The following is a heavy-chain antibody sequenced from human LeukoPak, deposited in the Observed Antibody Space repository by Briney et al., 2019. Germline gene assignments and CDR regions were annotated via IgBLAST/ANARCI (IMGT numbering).Heavy chain of an antibody. V-gene: IGHV4-59*01. CDR3: ARGGDSSGYCFDY. CDR1: GGSISSYY. Sequence: SETLSLTCTVSGGSISSYYWSWIRQPPGKGLEWIGYIYYSGSTNYNPSLKSRVTISVDTSKNQFSLKLSSVTAADTAVYYCARGGDSSGYCFDYWGQGTLATVSS. D-gene: IGHD3-22*01. J-gene: IGHJ4*02. CDR2: IYYSGST.